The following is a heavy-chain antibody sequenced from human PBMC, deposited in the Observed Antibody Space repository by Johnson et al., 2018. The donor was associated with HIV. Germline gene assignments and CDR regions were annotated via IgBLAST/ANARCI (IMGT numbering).Heavy chain of an antibody. CDR2: IKQDGREK. J-gene: IGHJ3*02. CDR3: ARDGYYYDGSGYHAFHI. V-gene: IGHV3-7*01. Sequence: VQLVESGGGLVQPGGSLRLSCAASGFTFSSYWMSWVRQAPGKGLEWVANIKQDGREKYYLDSVKGRFTISRDNAKDSLYLQMNSLKAEDTAVYYCARDGYYYDGSGYHAFHIWGQGTMVTVSS. D-gene: IGHD3-22*01. CDR1: GFTFSSYW.